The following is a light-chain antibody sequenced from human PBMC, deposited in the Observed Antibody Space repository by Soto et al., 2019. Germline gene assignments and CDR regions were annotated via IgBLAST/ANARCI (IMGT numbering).Light chain of an antibody. CDR3: AAWDDSLRVVL. J-gene: IGLJ2*01. V-gene: IGLV1-47*02. CDR2: GTN. CDR1: RSNIGGYNY. Sequence: QAVVTQPPSASGTPGQRVTISCSGGRSNIGGYNYVYWFQQYPGTAPKVLVFGTNLRPSGVPARFSASKSGTSGSLTISGLRFEDEADYYCAAWDDSLRVVLFGGGTKLTVL.